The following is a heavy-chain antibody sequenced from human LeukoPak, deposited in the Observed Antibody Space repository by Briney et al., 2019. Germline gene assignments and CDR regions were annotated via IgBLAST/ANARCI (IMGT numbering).Heavy chain of an antibody. CDR3: ARDSGMVRGTVDY. CDR2: INPSGGST. J-gene: IGHJ4*02. CDR1: GYTFTSYY. Sequence: GASVKVSCKSSGYTFTSYYMNWVRQAPGQGLEWMGIINPSGGSTSYAQKFQGRVTMTRDTSTSTVYMELSSLRSEDTAVYYCARDSGMVRGTVDYWGQGTLVTVSS. V-gene: IGHV1-46*01. D-gene: IGHD3-10*01.